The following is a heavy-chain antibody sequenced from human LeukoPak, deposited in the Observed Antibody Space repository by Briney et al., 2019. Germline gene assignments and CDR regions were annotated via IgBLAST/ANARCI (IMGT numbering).Heavy chain of an antibody. CDR1: GGSISSYY. CDR2: IYYSGST. CDR3: ARALWRGYSYGWVDY. Sequence: PSETLSLTRTVSGGSISSYYWSWIRQPPGKGLEWIGYIYYSGSTNYNPSLKSRVTISVDTSKNQFSLKLSSVTAADTAVYYCARALWRGYSYGWVDYWGQGTLVTVSS. J-gene: IGHJ4*02. D-gene: IGHD5-18*01. V-gene: IGHV4-59*01.